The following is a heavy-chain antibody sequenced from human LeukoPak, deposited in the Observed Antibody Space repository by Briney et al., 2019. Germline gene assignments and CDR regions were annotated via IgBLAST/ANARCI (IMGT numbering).Heavy chain of an antibody. CDR3: AISRDGYNCPFDY. CDR1: GFTFISNS. J-gene: IGHJ4*02. CDR2: ISSSSRYI. Sequence: GGSLRLSCAASGFTFISNSMNWVRQAPGEGLESVSSISSSSRYIYYADSVKGRFTISRDNAKNSLYLQMNSLRAEDTAVYYCAISRDGYNCPFDYWGQGTLVTVSS. V-gene: IGHV3-21*01. D-gene: IGHD5-24*01.